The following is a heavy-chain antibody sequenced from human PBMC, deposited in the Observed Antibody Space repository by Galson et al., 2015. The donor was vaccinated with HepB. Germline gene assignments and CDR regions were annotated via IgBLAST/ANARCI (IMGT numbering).Heavy chain of an antibody. V-gene: IGHV3-30*04. D-gene: IGHD6-13*01. CDR1: GFTFSSYA. Sequence: SLRLSCAASGFTFSSYAMNWVRQAPGKGLEWVAGISYDGNNKYYADSVKGRFTISRDNSKNTLYLQMNSQRAEDTAVYYCARDPRPGVTQQLVCPRFAPWVQGTLFTVYS. CDR3: ARDPRPGVTQQLVCPRFAP. J-gene: IGHJ5*02. CDR2: ISYDGNNK.